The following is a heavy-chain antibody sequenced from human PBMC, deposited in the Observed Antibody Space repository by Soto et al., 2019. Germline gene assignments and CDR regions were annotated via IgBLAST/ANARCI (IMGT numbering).Heavy chain of an antibody. CDR1: GYSISSVYY. CDR3: ARGGAASPGPRFDX. CDR2: INHSGST. D-gene: IGHD6-6*01. J-gene: IGHJ5*02. Sequence: SETLSLTCAVSGYSISSVYYWGWIRQPPGNGLEWIREINHSGSTNYNPSLKSRFTISVDTSKNQFSLKLSSVTAADTAVYYCARGGAASPGPRFDXWGQGTLVPVSX. V-gene: IGHV4-38-2*01.